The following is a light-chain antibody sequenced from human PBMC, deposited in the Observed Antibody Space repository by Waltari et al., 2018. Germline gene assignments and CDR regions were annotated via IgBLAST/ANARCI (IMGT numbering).Light chain of an antibody. Sequence: DIKMTQSPSSLSAPVGDRVISTCRASQTISSQLSWYQQKPGKAPLLLISGASSLQGGVPSRFIGSGSGTEFSLTISNLHSEYLATYYCQQGISIPFTFGQGTKLEIK. CDR1: QTISSQ. J-gene: IGKJ2*01. CDR2: GAS. V-gene: IGKV1-39*01. CDR3: QQGISIPFT.